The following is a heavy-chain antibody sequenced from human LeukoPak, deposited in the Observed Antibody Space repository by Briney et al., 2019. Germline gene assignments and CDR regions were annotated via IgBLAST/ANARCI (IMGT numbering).Heavy chain of an antibody. V-gene: IGHV4-59*01. J-gene: IGHJ4*02. D-gene: IGHD2-2*01. CDR2: IYYSGST. CDR1: GGSISSYY. Sequence: TSETLSLTCTVSGGSISSYYWSWIRQPPGKGLEWIGYIYYSGSTNYNPSLKSRVTISVDTSKNQFSLKLSSVTAADTAVYYCARGTCSSTSCWYFDYWGQGTLVTVSS. CDR3: ARGTCSSTSCWYFDY.